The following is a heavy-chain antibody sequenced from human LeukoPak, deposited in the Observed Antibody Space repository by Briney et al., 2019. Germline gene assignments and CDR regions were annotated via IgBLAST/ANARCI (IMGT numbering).Heavy chain of an antibody. V-gene: IGHV1-2*02. D-gene: IGHD1-7*01. Sequence: ASVKVSCKASGFTLTGYYMHWVRQAPGQGLEWVGWINPNSGGTNYAQNFQGRVTMTRETSITTAYMELNRLRADDPAGFYCSRDLSFRRSTGNYAGGPWGKGTLVTASS. J-gene: IGHJ5*02. CDR3: SRDLSFRRSTGNYAGGP. CDR2: INPNSGGT. CDR1: GFTLTGYY.